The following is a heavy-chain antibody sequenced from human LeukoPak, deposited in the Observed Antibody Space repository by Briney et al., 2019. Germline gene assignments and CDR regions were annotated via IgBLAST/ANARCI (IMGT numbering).Heavy chain of an antibody. D-gene: IGHD6-6*01. CDR1: GGSFSGYY. J-gene: IGHJ4*02. CDR2: ITHSGST. V-gene: IGHV4-34*01. Sequence: SETLSLTCVVYGGSFSGYYWTWIRQPPGKGLEWIGEITHSGSTYYNPSLKSRVTMSVDTSKNQFSLKLSSVTAADTALYYCARGTQAARLHFWGQGTLVAVSS. CDR3: ARGTQAARLHF.